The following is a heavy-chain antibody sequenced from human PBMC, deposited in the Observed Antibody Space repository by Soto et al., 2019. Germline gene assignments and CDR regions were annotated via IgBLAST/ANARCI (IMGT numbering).Heavy chain of an antibody. J-gene: IGHJ4*02. Sequence: QSQTLSLTCAISGDSVSSNSAAWNWIRQSPSRGLEWLGRTYYRSKWYNDYAVSVKSRITINPDTSKNQFSLQLNSVTPEDTAVYYCAISPNWGPPTEPPLYFDYWGQGTLVTVSS. V-gene: IGHV6-1*01. CDR3: AISPNWGPPTEPPLYFDY. CDR2: TYYRSKWYN. CDR1: GDSVSSNSAA. D-gene: IGHD7-27*01.